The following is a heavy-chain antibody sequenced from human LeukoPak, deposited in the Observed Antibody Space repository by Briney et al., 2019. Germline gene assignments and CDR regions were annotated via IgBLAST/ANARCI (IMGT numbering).Heavy chain of an antibody. CDR2: INPNSGGT. Sequence: ASVKVSCKASGYTFTGYYIHWVRQAPGQGLEWMGRINPNSGGTNYVQKFQGRVTMTRDTSISTAYMELSRLRSDDTAVYYCARREETVSSSWYYFDHWGQGTLVTVSS. D-gene: IGHD6-13*01. CDR3: ARREETVSSSWYYFDH. J-gene: IGHJ4*02. V-gene: IGHV1-2*02. CDR1: GYTFTGYY.